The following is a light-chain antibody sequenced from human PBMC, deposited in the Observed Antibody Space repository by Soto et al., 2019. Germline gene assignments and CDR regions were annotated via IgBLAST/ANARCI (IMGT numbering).Light chain of an antibody. CDR1: SSDVGSYNL. CDR2: EVS. V-gene: IGLV2-23*02. J-gene: IGLJ1*01. Sequence: QSALTQPASVSGSPGQSITISCTGTSSDVGSYNLVSWYQHHPGKAPKLMIYEVSKRPSGVSNRFSGSKSGNTASLTISGLQAEDEADYYCCSYAGSSTSLYVFGTGTKLTVL. CDR3: CSYAGSSTSLYV.